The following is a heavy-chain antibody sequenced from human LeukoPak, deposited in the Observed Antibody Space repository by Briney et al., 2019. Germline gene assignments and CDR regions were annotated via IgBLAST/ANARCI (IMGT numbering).Heavy chain of an antibody. Sequence: SETLSLTCTVSGGSISSYYWSWIRQPAGKGLEWIGRIYTSGSTNYNPSLKSRVTISVGKHKNQFSLKLSSVTAADTAVYYCAREIGYCSSTSCYYYYYYMDVWGKGTTVTVSS. V-gene: IGHV4-4*07. J-gene: IGHJ6*03. D-gene: IGHD2-2*01. CDR1: GGSISSYY. CDR2: IYTSGST. CDR3: AREIGYCSSTSCYYYYYYMDV.